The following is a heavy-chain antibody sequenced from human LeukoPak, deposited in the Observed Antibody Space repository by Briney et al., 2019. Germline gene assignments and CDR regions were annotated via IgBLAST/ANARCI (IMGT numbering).Heavy chain of an antibody. Sequence: PSETLSLTCTVSGGSISSYYWSWIRQPPGKGLEWIGYIYYSGSTNYNPSLKSRVTISVDTSKNQFSLKLSSVTAADTAVYYCAREGYYDSSGYFGYWGQGTLVTVSS. CDR1: GGSISSYY. CDR3: AREGYYDSSGYFGY. D-gene: IGHD3-22*01. J-gene: IGHJ4*02. CDR2: IYYSGST. V-gene: IGHV4-59*01.